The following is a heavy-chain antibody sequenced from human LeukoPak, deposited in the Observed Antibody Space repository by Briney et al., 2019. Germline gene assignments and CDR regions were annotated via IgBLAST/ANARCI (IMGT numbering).Heavy chain of an antibody. V-gene: IGHV1-24*01. CDR2: FDPEDGET. Sequence: ASVKVSCKVSGYTLTELSMHWVRQAPGKGLEWMGGFDPEDGETIYAQKFQGRVTMTEDTSTDTAYMELSSLRSEDTAVYYCATLMITFGGVIARHYYFDYWGQGTLVTVSS. CDR3: ATLMITFGGVIARHYYFDY. D-gene: IGHD3-16*02. CDR1: GYTLTELS. J-gene: IGHJ4*02.